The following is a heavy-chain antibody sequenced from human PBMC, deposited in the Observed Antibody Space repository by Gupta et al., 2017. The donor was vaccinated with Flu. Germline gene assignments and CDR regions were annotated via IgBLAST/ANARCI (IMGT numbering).Heavy chain of an antibody. CDR1: GYTFTNYG. CDR3: ARDPPAGSA. CDR2: ISAYNGNT. D-gene: IGHD1-26*01. J-gene: IGHJ5*02. V-gene: IGHV1-18*01. Sequence: QVQLVQSGSEVKKPGASVKVSCKASGYTFTNYGIGWVRQAPGQGLEWMGWISAYNGNTNYAQKFQGRVTMTTDTSTTTAYLELRSLRSDDTAVYFCARDPPAGSAWGQGTLVTVSS.